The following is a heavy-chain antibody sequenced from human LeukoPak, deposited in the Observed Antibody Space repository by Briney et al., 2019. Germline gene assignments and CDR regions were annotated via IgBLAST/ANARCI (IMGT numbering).Heavy chain of an antibody. Sequence: VKVXCXASGYTFXGYYMHWVRQAPGQGVEWMGWINPSSGDTNYAQKFQGRVTMTRDTSISTAYMELSSLRSEDTAVYYCASGTTDIVVVPATLRNYYFDYWGQGTLVTVSS. CDR2: INPSSGDT. CDR1: GYTFXGYY. J-gene: IGHJ4*02. D-gene: IGHD2-2*01. CDR3: ASGTTDIVVVPATLRNYYFDY. V-gene: IGHV1-2*02.